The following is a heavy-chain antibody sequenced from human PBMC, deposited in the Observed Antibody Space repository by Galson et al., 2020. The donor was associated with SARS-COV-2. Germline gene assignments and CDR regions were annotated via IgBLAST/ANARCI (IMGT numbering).Heavy chain of an antibody. V-gene: IGHV4-59*08. D-gene: IGHD5-12*01. CDR3: ARGFDY. CDR2: IYYSGST. CDR1: GGPISSYY. J-gene: IGHJ4*02. Sequence: ASETLSLTCTVSGGPISSYYWSWIRQPPGKGLEWIGYIYYSGSTNYNPSLKSRVTISVDTYKNQFSLKLSSVTAADTAVYYCARGFDYWGQGTLVTVSS.